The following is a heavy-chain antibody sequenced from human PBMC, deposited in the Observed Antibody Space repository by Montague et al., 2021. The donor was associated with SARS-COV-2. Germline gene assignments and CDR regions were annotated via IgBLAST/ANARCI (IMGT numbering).Heavy chain of an antibody. V-gene: IGHV3-9*01. D-gene: IGHD3-16*01. CDR3: AKEGMGGGYFDY. Sequence: SLRLSCSASGFTFGNYAMRWVRQAPGKGLEWVSGISWNGGSIYDXDSVKGRFTISRDNSKNSLYLQMNSLRSEDTAFYYCAKEGMGGGYFDYWGQGTLVTVSS. J-gene: IGHJ4*02. CDR1: GFTFGNYA. CDR2: ISWNGGSI.